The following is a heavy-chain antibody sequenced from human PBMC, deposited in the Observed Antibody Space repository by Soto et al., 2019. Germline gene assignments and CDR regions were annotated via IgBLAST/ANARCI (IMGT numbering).Heavy chain of an antibody. Sequence: ASVKVSCKASGYTFTSYGISWVRQAPGQGLEWMGWISAYNGNTNYAQKLQGRVTMTTDTSTSTAYMELRSLRSDDTAVYYCARDRSGNYGGTTFDYRGQGTLVTVSS. CDR3: ARDRSGNYGGTTFDY. D-gene: IGHD1-26*01. CDR2: ISAYNGNT. J-gene: IGHJ4*02. V-gene: IGHV1-18*01. CDR1: GYTFTSYG.